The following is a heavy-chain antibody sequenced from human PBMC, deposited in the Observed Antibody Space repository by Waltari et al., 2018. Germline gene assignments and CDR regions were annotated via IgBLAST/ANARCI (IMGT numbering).Heavy chain of an antibody. CDR3: AEDDYIWGSYRFGY. J-gene: IGHJ4*02. CDR2: IIPIFGTA. D-gene: IGHD3-16*02. CDR1: GGTFSSYA. Sequence: QVQLVQSGAEVKKPGSSVKVSCKASGGTFSSYAISWVRQAPGQGLAWMGRIIPIFGTANYAQKVQGGATMTADKATSTAYMELSSMKSEDTAVYDCAEDDYIWGSYRFGYWGQGTLVTVS. V-gene: IGHV1-69*08.